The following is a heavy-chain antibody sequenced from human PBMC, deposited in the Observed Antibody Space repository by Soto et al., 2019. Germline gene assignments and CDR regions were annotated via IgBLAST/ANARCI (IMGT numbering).Heavy chain of an antibody. V-gene: IGHV6-1*01. CDR2: TYYRSKWHN. J-gene: IGHJ4*02. Sequence: SQTLSLTCAISGDSVSSNSTAWNWIRQSPSRGLEWLGRTYYRSKWHNDYAVSVKSRITINPDTSKNQFSLQLNSVTPEDTAVYSCARGWEGHSSSLAYGGQGTLVTVSS. D-gene: IGHD6-13*01. CDR3: ARGWEGHSSSLAY. CDR1: GDSVSSNSTA.